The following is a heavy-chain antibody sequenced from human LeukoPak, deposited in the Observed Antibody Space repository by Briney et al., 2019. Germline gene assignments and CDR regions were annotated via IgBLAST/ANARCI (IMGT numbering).Heavy chain of an antibody. CDR2: INHSGST. D-gene: IGHD1-14*01. V-gene: IGHV4-34*01. Sequence: SETLSLTCAVYGGSFSGYYWNWIRQPPGKGLEWIGEINHSGSTNYNPSLKSRVTISVDTSKNQFSLKLSSVTAADTAVYYCARLSVRWVHRWFDPWGQGTLVTVSS. CDR3: ARLSVRWVHRWFDP. J-gene: IGHJ5*02. CDR1: GGSFSGYY.